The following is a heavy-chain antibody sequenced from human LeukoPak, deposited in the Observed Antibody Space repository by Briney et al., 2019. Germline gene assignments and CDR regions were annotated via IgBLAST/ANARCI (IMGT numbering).Heavy chain of an antibody. Sequence: GASVKVSCKASGGTFSSYAISWVRQAPGQGLEWMGGIIPIFGTANYAQKFQGRVTITTNESTSTAYMELSSLRSEDTAVYYCARDAYYGSGSYYNGAFDIWGQGTMVTVSS. CDR3: ARDAYYGSGSYYNGAFDI. V-gene: IGHV1-69*05. J-gene: IGHJ3*02. CDR2: IIPIFGTA. D-gene: IGHD3-10*01. CDR1: GGTFSSYA.